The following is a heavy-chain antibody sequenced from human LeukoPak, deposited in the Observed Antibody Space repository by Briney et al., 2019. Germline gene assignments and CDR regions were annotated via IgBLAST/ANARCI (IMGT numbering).Heavy chain of an antibody. J-gene: IGHJ5*02. CDR2: IYYSGST. V-gene: IGHV4-31*03. CDR3: ARDRQGWFDP. CDR1: GGSISSGGYY. Sequence: SQTLSLTCTVSGGSISSGGYYWGWIRQHPGEGLEWIGYIYYSGSTYYNPSLKSRVTISVDTSKNQFSLKLSSVTAADTAVYYCARDRQGWFDPWGQGTLVTVSS.